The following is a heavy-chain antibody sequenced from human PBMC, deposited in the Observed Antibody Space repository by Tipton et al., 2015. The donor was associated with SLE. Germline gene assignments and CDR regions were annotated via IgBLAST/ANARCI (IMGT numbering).Heavy chain of an antibody. CDR3: ASIKAEYYGSGSYYVD. J-gene: IGHJ4*02. D-gene: IGHD3-10*01. V-gene: IGHV4-39*01. CDR1: GGSIRSSSYY. CDR2: IYYSGSI. Sequence: TLSLTCTVSGGSIRSSSYYWGWIRQPPGKGLEWIGSIYYSGSIYYNPSLKSRVTISVDTSKNQFSLKLSSVTAADTAVYYCASIKAEYYGSGSYYVDWGQGTLVTVSS.